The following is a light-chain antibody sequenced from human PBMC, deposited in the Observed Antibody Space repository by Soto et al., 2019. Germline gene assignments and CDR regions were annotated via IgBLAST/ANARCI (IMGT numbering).Light chain of an antibody. CDR2: GAS. J-gene: IGKJ2*01. Sequence: ENVLTQSPGTLSLSPGDRATLSCRASQSIRSNFLAWYQHKPGQAPRLLIYGASNKIPGIPDRFSGSGSGTDFPLTISRLEPEDFAVYYCQQYGSSYTFGQGTKLEIK. V-gene: IGKV3-20*01. CDR3: QQYGSSYT. CDR1: QSIRSNF.